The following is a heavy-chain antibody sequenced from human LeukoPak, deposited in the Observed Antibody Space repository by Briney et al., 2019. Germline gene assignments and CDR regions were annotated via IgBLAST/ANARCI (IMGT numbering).Heavy chain of an antibody. CDR3: AKTTTGYSSGRYPGWPVDY. D-gene: IGHD6-19*01. J-gene: IGHJ4*02. CDR1: GFTFTSYA. V-gene: IGHV3-23*01. Sequence: GGSLGLSGAASGFTFTSYAMYWVRQAPGKGLEWVSGIFVSGGNPHYADSVQGRFTISRDNYQNTVYLQMNSLRAEDTAVYYCAKTTTGYSSGRYPGWPVDYWGQGTLVTVSS. CDR2: IFVSGGNP.